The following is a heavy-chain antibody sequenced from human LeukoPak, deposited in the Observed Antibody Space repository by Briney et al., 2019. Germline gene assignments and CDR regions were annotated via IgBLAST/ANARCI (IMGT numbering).Heavy chain of an antibody. CDR1: GFTFSSYG. D-gene: IGHD2/OR15-2a*01. J-gene: IGHJ4*02. CDR2: ISYDGSNK. CDR3: AKDGTTTPYFIDY. Sequence: GGSLRLSCAASGFTFSSYGMHWVRQAPGKGLEWVAVISYDGSNKYYADSVKGRFTISRDNSKNTLYLQMNSLRAEDTALYYCAKDGTTTPYFIDYWGQGTLVTVSS. V-gene: IGHV3-30*18.